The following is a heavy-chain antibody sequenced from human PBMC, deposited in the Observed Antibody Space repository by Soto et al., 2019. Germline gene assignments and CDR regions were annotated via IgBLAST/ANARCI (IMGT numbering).Heavy chain of an antibody. CDR3: ARERQYDPLLY. J-gene: IGHJ4*02. V-gene: IGHV1-18*01. CDR1: GYTFTSYG. CDR2: VSAYNRNT. Sequence: QVQLVQSGAEVKKPGASVKVSCKASGYTFTSYGITWLRQAPGQGLEWMGWVSAYNRNTNYAQRFQDGVTMTTDTSTRTAYMELSTLKSDDSAIYFCARERQYDPLLYWGQGTLVTVSS. D-gene: IGHD3-3*01.